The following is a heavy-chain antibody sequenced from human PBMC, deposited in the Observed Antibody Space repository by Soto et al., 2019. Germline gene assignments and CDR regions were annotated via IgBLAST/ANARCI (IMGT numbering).Heavy chain of an antibody. Sequence: QVQLQESGPGLVKPSETLSLTCTVSGGSISSYYWSWIRQPPGKGLEWIGYIYYSGSTNYNPSLKSRVTISVDTSKNQFSLKLSSVTAADTAVYYCARVGDKDWFDPWGQGTLVTVSS. V-gene: IGHV4-59*01. CDR1: GGSISSYY. CDR3: ARVGDKDWFDP. CDR2: IYYSGST. J-gene: IGHJ5*02.